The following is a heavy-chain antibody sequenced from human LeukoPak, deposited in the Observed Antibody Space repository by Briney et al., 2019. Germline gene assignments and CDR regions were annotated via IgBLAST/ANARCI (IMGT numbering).Heavy chain of an antibody. J-gene: IGHJ6*03. V-gene: IGHV4-4*07. CDR3: ASDPSNYYYMDV. CDR1: GGSISSYY. CDR2: IYTCGST. Sequence: SETLSLTCTVSGGSISSYYWSWIRQPAGQGLEWIGRIYTCGSTNYNPSLKSRVTMSVDTSKNQFSLKLSSVTAADTAVYYCASDPSNYYYMDVWGKGTTVTVSS.